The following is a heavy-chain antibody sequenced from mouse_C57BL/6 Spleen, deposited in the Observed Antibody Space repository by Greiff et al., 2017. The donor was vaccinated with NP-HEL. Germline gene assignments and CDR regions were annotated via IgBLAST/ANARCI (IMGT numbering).Heavy chain of an antibody. J-gene: IGHJ4*01. Sequence: DVKLVESGGGLVQPGGSLSLSCAASGFTFTDYYMSWVRQPPGKALEWLGFIRNKANGYTTEYSASVKGRFTISRDNSQSILYLQMNALRAEDSATYYCARSEGDYAMDYWGQGTSVTVSS. CDR3: ARSEGDYAMDY. V-gene: IGHV7-3*01. CDR2: IRNKANGYTT. CDR1: GFTFTDYY.